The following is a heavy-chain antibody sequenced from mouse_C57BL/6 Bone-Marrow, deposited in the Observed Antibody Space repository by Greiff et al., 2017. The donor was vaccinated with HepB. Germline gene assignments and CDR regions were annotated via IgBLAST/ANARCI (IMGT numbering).Heavy chain of an antibody. V-gene: IGHV5-12*01. J-gene: IGHJ2*01. CDR1: GFTFSDYY. CDR3: ARQHYGSSYYFDY. Sequence: EVKVVESGGGLVQPGGSLKLSCAASGFTFSDYYMYWVRQTPEKRLEWVAYISNGGGSTYYPDTVKGRFTISRDNAKNTLYLQMSRLKSEDTAMYYCARQHYGSSYYFDYWGQGTTLTVSS. CDR2: ISNGGGST. D-gene: IGHD1-1*01.